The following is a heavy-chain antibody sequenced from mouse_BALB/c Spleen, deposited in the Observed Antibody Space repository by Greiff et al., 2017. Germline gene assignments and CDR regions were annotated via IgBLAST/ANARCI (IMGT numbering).Heavy chain of an antibody. CDR3: ARGRNWDPFAY. J-gene: IGHJ3*01. D-gene: IGHD4-1*01. CDR1: GFTFSCYA. CDR2: ISSGGST. V-gene: IGHV5-6-5*01. Sequence: EVMLVESGGGLVKPGGSLKLSCAASGFTFSCYAMSWVRQTPEKRLEWVASISSGGSTYYQDSVKGRFTISRDNARNILYLQMSSLRSEDTAMYYCARGRNWDPFAYWGQGTLVTVSA.